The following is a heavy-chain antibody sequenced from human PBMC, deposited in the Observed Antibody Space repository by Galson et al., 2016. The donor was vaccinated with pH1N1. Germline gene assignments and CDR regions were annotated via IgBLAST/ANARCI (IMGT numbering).Heavy chain of an antibody. D-gene: IGHD2-15*01. V-gene: IGHV1-24*01. CDR3: ATARYQYEGALQS. CDR1: GYTLSELS. Sequence: SVKVSCKVSGYTLSELSMHWVRQVSGKGLEWMGGYVPEDGETIYAQKFQGRVTMTEDTSTDTAYMELNSLRSEDTAGYYCATARYQYEGALQSWGQGTLVTVSA. J-gene: IGHJ5*02. CDR2: YVPEDGET.